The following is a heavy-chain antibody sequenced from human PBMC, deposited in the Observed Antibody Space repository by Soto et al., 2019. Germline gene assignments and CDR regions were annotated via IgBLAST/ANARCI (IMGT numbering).Heavy chain of an antibody. Sequence: PSETLSLTCTVSGHSISTSSYYWGWIRQSPGKGLEWIGSLYYSGTTYYNPSLKSRVTISVDTSKNQFSLRAYSVTAADTAVYYCARHDWSRFYGMDVCGQGTTVTVSS. D-gene: IGHD2-2*01. CDR2: LYYSGTT. V-gene: IGHV4-39*01. CDR3: ARHDWSRFYGMDV. CDR1: GHSISTSSYY. J-gene: IGHJ6*02.